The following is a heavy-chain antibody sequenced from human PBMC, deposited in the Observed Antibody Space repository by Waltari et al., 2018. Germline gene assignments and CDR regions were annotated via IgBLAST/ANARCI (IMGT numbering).Heavy chain of an antibody. CDR3: AKDRPAGFSEDFLFDY. CDR2: ISGSGGST. Sequence: EVQLLESGGGLVQPGGSLRLSCAASGFTFSSYAMSWVRQAPGKGLGLVSAISGSGGSTYYADSVKGRFTISRDNSKNTLYLQMNSLRAEDTAVYYCAKDRPAGFSEDFLFDYWGQGTLVTVSS. V-gene: IGHV3-23*01. CDR1: GFTFSSYA. J-gene: IGHJ4*02.